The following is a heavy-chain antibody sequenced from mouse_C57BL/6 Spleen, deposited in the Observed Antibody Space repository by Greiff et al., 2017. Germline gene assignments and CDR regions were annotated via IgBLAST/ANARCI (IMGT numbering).Heavy chain of an antibody. V-gene: IGHV1-52*01. J-gene: IGHJ4*01. CDR2: IDPSDSET. D-gene: IGHD1-1*01. Sequence: VQLQQPGAELVRPGSSVKLSCKASGYTFTSYWMHWVKQRPIQGLEWIGNIDPSDSETHYNQKFKDKATLTVDKSSSTAYMQLSSLTSEDSAVYYCAKTPYYYGSSPYAMDYWGQGTSVTVSS. CDR1: GYTFTSYW. CDR3: AKTPYYYGSSPYAMDY.